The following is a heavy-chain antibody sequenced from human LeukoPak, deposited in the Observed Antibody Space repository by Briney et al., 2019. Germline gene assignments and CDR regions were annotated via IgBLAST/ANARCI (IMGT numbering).Heavy chain of an antibody. V-gene: IGHV3-23*01. J-gene: IGHJ4*02. CDR1: GFTFSSYA. D-gene: IGHD3-3*01. CDR2: ISGSGGST. Sequence: GGSLRLPCAASGFTFSSYAMSWVRQAPGKGLEWVSAISGSGGSTYYADSVKGRFTISRDNSKNTLYLQMNSLRAEDTAVYYCAKEGEDTIFGVVSPAYFDYWGQGTLVTVSS. CDR3: AKEGEDTIFGVVSPAYFDY.